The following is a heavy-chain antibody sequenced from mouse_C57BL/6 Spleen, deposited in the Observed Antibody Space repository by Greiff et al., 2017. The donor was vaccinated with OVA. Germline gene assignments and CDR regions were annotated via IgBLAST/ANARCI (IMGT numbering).Heavy chain of an antibody. V-gene: IGHV1-52*01. D-gene: IGHD3-3*01. CDR3: AREGDSYYDY. Sequence: VQLHQPGAELVRPGSSVKLSCKASGYTFTSYWMHWVKQRPIQGLEWICNIDSSDSETHYNQKFKDKATLTVDKSSSTAYMQLSSLTSEDSAVYYCAREGDSYYDYWCQGTTLTVSS. CDR1: GYTFTSYW. J-gene: IGHJ2*01. CDR2: IDSSDSET.